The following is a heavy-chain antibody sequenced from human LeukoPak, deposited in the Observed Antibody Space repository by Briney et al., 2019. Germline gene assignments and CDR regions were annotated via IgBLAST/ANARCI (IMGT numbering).Heavy chain of an antibody. V-gene: IGHV4-38-2*01. CDR2: IYRSGST. D-gene: IGHD6-19*01. Sequence: SETLSLTWAVSGYSISSGYYWGWIRRPPGKGLEWIGSIYRSGSTYYNPSLKSRVTISVDTSKNQFSLKLSSVTAADTAVYYCARRDSSGWYTVQHWGQGTLVTVSS. J-gene: IGHJ1*01. CDR3: ARRDSSGWYTVQH. CDR1: GYSISSGYY.